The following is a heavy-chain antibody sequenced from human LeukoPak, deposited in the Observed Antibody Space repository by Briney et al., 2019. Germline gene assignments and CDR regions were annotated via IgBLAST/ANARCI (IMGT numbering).Heavy chain of an antibody. CDR1: GFTFSSYW. CDR3: AKEKAHAHPVDY. J-gene: IGHJ4*02. Sequence: GGSLRLSCAASGFTFSSYWMSWVRQAPGKGLEWVANIKQDGSEKYYVGSVKGRFTISRDLSKSTLYLQMDSLTGEDTAVYYCAKEKAHAHPVDYWGQGTLVTVSS. CDR2: IKQDGSEK. V-gene: IGHV3-7*01.